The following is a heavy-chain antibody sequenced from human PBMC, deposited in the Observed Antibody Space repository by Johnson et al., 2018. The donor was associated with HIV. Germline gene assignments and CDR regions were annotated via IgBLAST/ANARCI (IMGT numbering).Heavy chain of an antibody. CDR1: GFTFSSYG. V-gene: IGHV3-33*06. Sequence: QVQLVESGGGVVQPGRSLRLSCAASGFTFSSYGMHWVRQAPGKGLEWVAVIWYDGSNKYYADSVKGRFTISRDNSKNTLYLQMNSLRAEDTAVYYCAKELLYGSGSPDGFDIWGQGTMVTGSS. CDR3: AKELLYGSGSPDGFDI. CDR2: IWYDGSNK. D-gene: IGHD3-10*01. J-gene: IGHJ3*02.